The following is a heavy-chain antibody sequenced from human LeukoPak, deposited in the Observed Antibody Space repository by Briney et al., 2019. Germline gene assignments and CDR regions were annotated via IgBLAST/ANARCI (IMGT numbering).Heavy chain of an antibody. CDR3: ASGEQQLVVGGIDY. CDR1: GFTFSNYG. D-gene: IGHD6-13*01. CDR2: ISYDGSKK. V-gene: IGHV3-30*03. Sequence: PGGSLRLSCAASGFTFSNYGMHWVRQAPGKGLEWVAVISYDGSKKYYADSVKGRFTISRDNSKSTLYLQMDTLRAEDTAVYYCASGEQQLVVGGIDYWGQGTLVNVSS. J-gene: IGHJ4*02.